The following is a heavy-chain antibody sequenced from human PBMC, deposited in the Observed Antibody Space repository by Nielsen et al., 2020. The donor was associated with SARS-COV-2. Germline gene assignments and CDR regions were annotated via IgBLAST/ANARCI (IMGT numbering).Heavy chain of an antibody. CDR3: ARGCSSTSCYYGMDV. Sequence: GESLKISCAASGFTFSDYYMSWIRQAPGKGPEWVSYISSSSSYTNYADSVKGRFTISRDNAKNSLYLQMNSLRAEDTAVYYCARGCSSTSCYYGMDVWGQGTTVTVSS. J-gene: IGHJ6*02. CDR2: ISSSSSYT. CDR1: GFTFSDYY. D-gene: IGHD2-2*01. V-gene: IGHV3-11*05.